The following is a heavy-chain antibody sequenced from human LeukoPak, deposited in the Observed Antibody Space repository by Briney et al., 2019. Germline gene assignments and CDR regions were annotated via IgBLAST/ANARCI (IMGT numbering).Heavy chain of an antibody. CDR1: GVSFTQSW. CDR2: IKQDGSEK. J-gene: IGHJ4*02. D-gene: IGHD3-3*02. V-gene: IGHV3-7*01. CDR3: ARQHLIPVLDY. Sequence: PGGSLRLSCVVSGVSFTQSWMSWVRQAPGKGLEWVANIKQDGSEKYYVDSVKGRFTISRDNAKNSLYLQMNSLRAEDTAVYYCARQHLIPVLDYWGQGTLVTVSS.